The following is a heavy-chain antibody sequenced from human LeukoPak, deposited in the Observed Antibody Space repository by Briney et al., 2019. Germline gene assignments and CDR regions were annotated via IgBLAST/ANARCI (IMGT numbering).Heavy chain of an antibody. CDR1: GFTFDRYA. CDR3: TKGRNSGSFYRGWGGEFDY. D-gene: IGHD1-26*01. CDR2: IGWNPISF. J-gene: IGHJ4*02. V-gene: IGHV3-9*01. Sequence: SLRLSCATSGFTFDRYAMHWVRRAPGKGPEWVSGIGWNPISFDYAYSVKGRFTISRDNAKKSLYLQMNSLRPEDTALYYCTKGRNSGSFYRGWGGEFDYWGQGILVTVSS.